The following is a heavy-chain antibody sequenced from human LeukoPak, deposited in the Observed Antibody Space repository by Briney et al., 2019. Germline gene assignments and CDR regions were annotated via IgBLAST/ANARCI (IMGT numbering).Heavy chain of an antibody. CDR1: GGFISSAGYS. CDR3: AGNYYGSGSYYSEDRY. J-gene: IGHJ4*02. CDR2: IYYTGDT. V-gene: IGHV4-30-4*07. D-gene: IGHD3-10*01. Sequence: SQTLSLTCAVSGGFISSAGYSYSWIRQPPGKGLEWIGYIYYTGDTYYNPSLRSRVTISADESKNQFSLNLTSVTAADTAVYYCAGNYYGSGSYYSEDRYWGQGTLVTVSS.